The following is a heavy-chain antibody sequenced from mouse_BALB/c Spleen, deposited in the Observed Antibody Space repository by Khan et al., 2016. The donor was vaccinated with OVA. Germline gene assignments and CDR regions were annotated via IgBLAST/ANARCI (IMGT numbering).Heavy chain of an antibody. D-gene: IGHD2-1*01. V-gene: IGHV1-7*01. CDR2: INPSTGYT. J-gene: IGHJ2*01. CDR1: GYTFINYW. Sequence: QVQLQQSGAELAKPGASVKMSCKASGYTFINYWILWVKQRPGQGLEWIGYINPSTGYTEYNQNFKDKATLTADKSSSPAYMQLSSLTSEYSAVYCWARRSLLWDCDYRGQGTTVTVAS. CDR3: ARRSLLWDCDY.